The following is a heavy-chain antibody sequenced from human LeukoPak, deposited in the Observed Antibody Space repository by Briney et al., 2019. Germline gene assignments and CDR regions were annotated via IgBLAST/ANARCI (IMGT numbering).Heavy chain of an antibody. V-gene: IGHV4-61*02. CDR1: SGSMNTNSYY. D-gene: IGHD6-19*01. CDR3: ARDFPGIAVAGPLDY. Sequence: SETLSLTCTVSSGSMNTNSYYWSWIRQPAGKGLEWIGRIYTSGSTNYNPSLKSRVTISVDKSKNQFSLKLSSVTAADTAVYYCARDFPGIAVAGPLDYWGQGTLVTVSS. CDR2: IYTSGST. J-gene: IGHJ4*02.